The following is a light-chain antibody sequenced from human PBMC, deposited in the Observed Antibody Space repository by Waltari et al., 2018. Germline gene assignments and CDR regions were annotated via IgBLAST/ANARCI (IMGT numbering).Light chain of an antibody. V-gene: IGKV1-33*01. Sequence: DIQMTQSPSSLSASVGDRVTITCRASQSISSYLNWYQQKPGKAPKLLIYDASNLETGVPSRFSGSGSGTDFTFTISSLQPEDIATYYCQQYRAFGQGTRLEIK. CDR1: QSISSY. CDR2: DAS. CDR3: QQYRA. J-gene: IGKJ5*01.